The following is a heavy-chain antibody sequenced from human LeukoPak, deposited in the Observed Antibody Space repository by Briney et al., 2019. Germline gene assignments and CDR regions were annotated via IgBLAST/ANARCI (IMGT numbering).Heavy chain of an antibody. D-gene: IGHD6-13*01. Sequence: GGSLRLSCTASGFSFRSYAMHWVRQAPGKGLEYVSAISRSGNTTYYADSVKGRFIVSRDNSKKTLLLQMSDLRPEDTAVYYCATPGSSWGQGSLVIVSS. CDR2: ISRSGNTT. CDR3: ATPGSS. J-gene: IGHJ4*02. V-gene: IGHV3-64*02. CDR1: GFSFRSYA.